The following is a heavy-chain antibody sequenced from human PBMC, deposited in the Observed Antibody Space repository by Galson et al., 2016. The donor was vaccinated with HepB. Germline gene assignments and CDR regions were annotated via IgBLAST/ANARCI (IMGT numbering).Heavy chain of an antibody. CDR2: ITWHSGAI. J-gene: IGHJ6*02. Sequence: SLRLSCAASGFTFGDYAMHWVRQAPGKGLEWVSGITWHSGAIAHEDSVKGRFTISRDNARNSLYLQMNNLRTEDTALYYCAKDRVSFYYYGMDVWGQGTTVTVSS. V-gene: IGHV3-9*01. D-gene: IGHD2-8*01. CDR1: GFTFGDYA. CDR3: AKDRVSFYYYGMDV.